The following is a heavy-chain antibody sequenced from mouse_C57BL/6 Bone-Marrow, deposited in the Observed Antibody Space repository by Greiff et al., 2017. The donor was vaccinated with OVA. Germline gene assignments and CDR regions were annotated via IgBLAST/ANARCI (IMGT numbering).Heavy chain of an antibody. CDR3: ARYSLYYFDY. Sequence: VQLQESGPELVKPGASVKMSCKASGYTFTSYWITWVKQRPGQGLEWIGDIYPGSGSTNYNEKFKSKATLTVDTSSSTAYMQLSSLTSEDSAVYYCARYSLYYFDYWGQGTTLTVSS. V-gene: IGHV1-55*01. CDR2: IYPGSGST. J-gene: IGHJ2*01. D-gene: IGHD6-1*01. CDR1: GYTFTSYW.